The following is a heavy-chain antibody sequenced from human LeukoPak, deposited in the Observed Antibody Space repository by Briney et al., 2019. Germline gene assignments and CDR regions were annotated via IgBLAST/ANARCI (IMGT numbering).Heavy chain of an antibody. J-gene: IGHJ4*02. CDR1: GFTFSSYG. Sequence: GGSLRLSCAASGFTFSSYGIHWVRQAPGKGLEWVAFIRYDGSNKYYADSVKGRFTISRDNSKNTLYLQMNSLRAEDTAVYYCAKGPYYYDSGKNYFDYWGQGTLVTVS. CDR3: AKGPYYYDSGKNYFDY. CDR2: IRYDGSNK. V-gene: IGHV3-30*02. D-gene: IGHD3-22*01.